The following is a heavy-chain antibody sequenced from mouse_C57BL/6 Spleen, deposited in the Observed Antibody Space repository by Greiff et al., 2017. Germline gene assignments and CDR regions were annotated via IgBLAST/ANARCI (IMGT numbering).Heavy chain of an antibody. V-gene: IGHV6-3*01. CDR1: GFTFSNYW. D-gene: IGHD1-1*01. J-gene: IGHJ2*01. CDR2: IRLKSDNYAT. Sequence: EVKVEESGGGLVQPGGSMKLSCVASGFTFSNYWMNWVRQSPEKGLEWVAQIRLKSDNYATHYAESVKGRFTISRDDSKSSVYLQMNNLRAEDTGIYYCTGPITTVVDYWGQGTTLTVSS. CDR3: TGPITTVVDY.